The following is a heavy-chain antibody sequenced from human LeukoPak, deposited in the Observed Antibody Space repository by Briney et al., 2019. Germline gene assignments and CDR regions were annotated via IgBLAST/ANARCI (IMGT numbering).Heavy chain of an antibody. CDR1: GGSFSGYY. CDR3: TRGQFQRDY. Sequence: SETLSLTCAVYGGSFSGYYWSWIRQPPGKGLEWIGEINHSGSTNYNPSLKSRVTISIDTSKNQFSLTLSSVTAADTAVYYCTRGQFQRDYWGQGTLVTVSS. CDR2: INHSGST. V-gene: IGHV4-34*01. J-gene: IGHJ4*02.